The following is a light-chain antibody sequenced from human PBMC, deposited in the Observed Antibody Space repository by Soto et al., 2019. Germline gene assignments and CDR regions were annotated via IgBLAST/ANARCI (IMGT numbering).Light chain of an antibody. CDR3: QQLGT. Sequence: DIQMTPSPSTLSASVGDRVTITCRASQSISSWLAWYQQKPGKAPMLLIYDASSLESGVPSRFSGSGSGTEFTLTISSLQPDDFATYYCQQLGTFGQGNKVEIK. J-gene: IGKJ1*01. CDR1: QSISSW. V-gene: IGKV1-5*01. CDR2: DAS.